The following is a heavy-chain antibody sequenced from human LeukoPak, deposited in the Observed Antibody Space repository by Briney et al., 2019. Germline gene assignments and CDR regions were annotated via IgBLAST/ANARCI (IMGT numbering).Heavy chain of an antibody. V-gene: IGHV3-74*01. Sequence: PGGSLRLSCAASGFTLSNSWMHWVRQAPGKGLVWVSRTNGDGSDTSYADSVKGRFTVSRDNFKNTLYLQMNSLRAEDTALYYCARKLWHRNDCWGQGTLVTVSS. CDR2: TNGDGSDT. J-gene: IGHJ4*02. CDR1: GFTLSNSW. D-gene: IGHD3-16*01. CDR3: ARKLWHRNDC.